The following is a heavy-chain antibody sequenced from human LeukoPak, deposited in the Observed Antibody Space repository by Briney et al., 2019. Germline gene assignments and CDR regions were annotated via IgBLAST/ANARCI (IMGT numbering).Heavy chain of an antibody. CDR3: ARLSAYYYGSYFYYYMDV. V-gene: IGHV3-7*01. J-gene: IGHJ6*03. CDR2: IKQDGSEK. Sequence: GGSLRLSCAASGFSFSSYWMSWVRQAPGKGPEWVANIKQDGSEKYSVDSVKGRFTISRDNAKNSVFLQMSSLRAEDTALYYCARLSAYYYGSYFYYYMDVWGRGTTVTVSS. D-gene: IGHD3-10*01. CDR1: GFSFSSYW.